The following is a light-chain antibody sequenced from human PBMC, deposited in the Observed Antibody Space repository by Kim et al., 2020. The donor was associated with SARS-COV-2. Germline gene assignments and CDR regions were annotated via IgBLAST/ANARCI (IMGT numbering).Light chain of an antibody. V-gene: IGKV3-20*01. Sequence: ESVLTQSPGILSLSPGERATLSCRASQSASSNALVWYQQKPGQAPRLLMYGASTRATGIPDRFSGSGSGTDFTLTISRLKPEDCAVYYCQQYGTSPDSFGQGTKRE. CDR3: QQYGTSPDS. CDR1: QSASSNA. J-gene: IGKJ2*03. CDR2: GAS.